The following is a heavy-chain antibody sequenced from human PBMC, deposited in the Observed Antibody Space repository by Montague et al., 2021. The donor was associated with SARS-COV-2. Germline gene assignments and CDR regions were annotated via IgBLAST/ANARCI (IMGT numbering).Heavy chain of an antibody. J-gene: IGHJ5*02. V-gene: IGHV4-59*11. CDR1: GGSISSHF. CDR3: ARATSVRGAVSWFDP. D-gene: IGHD3-10*01. CDR2: INFNGGT. Sequence: SETLSLTCTVSGGSISSHFWSCIRQPPGKGLEWIGYINFNGGTNDNPSLTSGLTMSVDTSKNQFSLQLRSMTPADTAVYFCARATSVRGAVSWFDPWGQGILVTVSS.